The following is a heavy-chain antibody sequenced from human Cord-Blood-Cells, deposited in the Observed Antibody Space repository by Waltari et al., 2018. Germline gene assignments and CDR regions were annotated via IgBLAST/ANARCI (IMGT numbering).Heavy chain of an antibody. CDR1: GGSISSSSYY. D-gene: IGHD2-8*01. Sequence: QLQLQESGPGLVKPSETLSLTCTVSGGSISSSSYYWGWIRQPPGKGLEWIGSIYYSASTDDNPSLKSRVTISVDTSKNQFSLKLSSVTAADTAVYYCARRLQYMYVPYNWFDPWGQGTLVTVSS. CDR3: ARRLQYMYVPYNWFDP. V-gene: IGHV4-39*01. J-gene: IGHJ5*02. CDR2: IYYSAST.